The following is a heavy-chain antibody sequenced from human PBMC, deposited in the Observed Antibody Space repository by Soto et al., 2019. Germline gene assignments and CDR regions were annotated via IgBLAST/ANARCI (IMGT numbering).Heavy chain of an antibody. J-gene: IGHJ4*02. CDR1: GCSSINYF. CDR2: IYPSGSP. CDR3: ARQHSWVGRAHDY. Sequence: ETLALACTASGCSSINYFFGWIRPHPGKGLEWIGRIYPSGSPNYNPSLKSRVTMSGDTSNHQFSLKLKVTSVTAADAAVYYGARQHSWVGRAHDYWGQRHVVTVSS. V-gene: IGHV4-4*07. D-gene: IGHD3-3*02.